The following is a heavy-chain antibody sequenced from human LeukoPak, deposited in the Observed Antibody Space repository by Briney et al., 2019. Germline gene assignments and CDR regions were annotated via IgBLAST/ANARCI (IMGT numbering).Heavy chain of an antibody. D-gene: IGHD3-16*02. CDR1: GFIFDDYA. V-gene: IGHV3-9*01. CDR2: ISWNSGSI. Sequence: SLRLSCAASGFIFDDYAMHWVRQAPGKGLEWVSGISWNSGSIDYADSVKGRFTISRDNAKNSLYLQMHSLRAEDTALYFCAKDKGFGGVIAAFDYWGQGTLVTVSS. CDR3: AKDKGFGGVIAAFDY. J-gene: IGHJ4*02.